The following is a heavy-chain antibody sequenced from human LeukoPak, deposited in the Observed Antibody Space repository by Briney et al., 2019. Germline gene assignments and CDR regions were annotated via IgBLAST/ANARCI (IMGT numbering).Heavy chain of an antibody. CDR1: GYSISSGYY. Sequence: SETLSLTCTVSGYSISSGYYWGWIRQPPGKGLEWIGSIYHSGSTYYNPSLKSRVTISVDTSKNQFSLKLSSVTAADTAVYYCARVRRGNDIVVVVAATPFDAFDIWGQGTMVTVSS. J-gene: IGHJ3*02. CDR3: ARVRRGNDIVVVVAATPFDAFDI. CDR2: IYHSGST. D-gene: IGHD2-15*01. V-gene: IGHV4-38-2*02.